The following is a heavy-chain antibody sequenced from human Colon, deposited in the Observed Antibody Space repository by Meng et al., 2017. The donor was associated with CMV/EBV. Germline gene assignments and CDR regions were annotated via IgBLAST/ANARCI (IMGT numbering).Heavy chain of an antibody. Sequence: KVSCKASGYSFSTYWIGWVRQIPGKGLEWMGIIYPGDSDTRYSPSFQGQVTISADKSISTAYLQWSSLKASDTAMYYCARATYSAYDYGMDVWGQGTTVTVSS. CDR1: GYSFSTYW. D-gene: IGHD5-12*01. J-gene: IGHJ6*02. V-gene: IGHV5-51*01. CDR3: ARATYSAYDYGMDV. CDR2: IYPGDSDT.